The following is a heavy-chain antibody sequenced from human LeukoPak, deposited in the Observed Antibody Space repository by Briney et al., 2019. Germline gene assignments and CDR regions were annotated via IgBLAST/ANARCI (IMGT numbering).Heavy chain of an antibody. D-gene: IGHD4-11*01. CDR3: IRDFYTNYGVDFDY. J-gene: IGHJ4*02. V-gene: IGHV3-49*04. CDR1: GFTFDDYG. CDR2: IRSTKYGATT. Sequence: GGSLRLSCAASGFTFDDYGMSWVRQAPGKGLEWVGFIRSTKYGATTEYAASVKGRFTISRDDSNSIAYLQMNSLKTEDTAVYYCIRDFYTNYGVDFDYWGQGTLVTVSS.